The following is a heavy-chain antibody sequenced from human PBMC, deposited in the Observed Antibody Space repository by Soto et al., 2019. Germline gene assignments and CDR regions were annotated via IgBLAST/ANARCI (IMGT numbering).Heavy chain of an antibody. CDR3: ARWYGSGSYGFDY. CDR2: IITIFGTA. CDR1: GGTFSSYA. J-gene: IGHJ4*02. V-gene: IGHV1-69*01. Sequence: QVQLVQSGAEVKKPWSAVKVSCKASGGTFSSYAISWERQAPGQGLEWMGGIITIFGTANYAQKFQGRVTITAYESTSTAYMELSSVRSEDTAVDYCARWYGSGSYGFDYGGEGAMDTVSS. D-gene: IGHD3-10*01.